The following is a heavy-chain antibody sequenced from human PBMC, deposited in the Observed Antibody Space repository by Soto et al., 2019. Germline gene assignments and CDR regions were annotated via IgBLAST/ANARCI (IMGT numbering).Heavy chain of an antibody. CDR1: GGSLSTNP. J-gene: IGHJ4*02. D-gene: IGHD2-15*01. CDR3: ARRDSGGFYRFFDS. V-gene: IGHV1-69*06. CDR2: TGSGTGPG. Sequence: SVKVSCKASGGSLSTNPISWVRQAPGQGLEWMGGTGSGTGPGNHAQKFQGRLTVTADKSTSTVYMELTNLSYEDTAVYYCARRDSGGFYRFFDSWGQGNLVTVSS.